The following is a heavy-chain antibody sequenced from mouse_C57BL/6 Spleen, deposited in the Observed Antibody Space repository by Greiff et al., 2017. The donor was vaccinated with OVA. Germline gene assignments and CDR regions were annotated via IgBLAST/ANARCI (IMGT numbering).Heavy chain of an antibody. D-gene: IGHD2-5*01. J-gene: IGHJ2*01. CDR1: GYTFTSYW. CDR2: IYPGSGST. Sequence: VQLQQPGAELVKPGASVKMSCKASGYTFTSYWITWVKQRPGQGLEWIGDIYPGSGSTNYNEKFKSKATLTVDTSSSTAYMQLSSLTSEDSAVYYCARRAYYSNYGDYWGQGTTRTVSS. V-gene: IGHV1-55*01. CDR3: ARRAYYSNYGDY.